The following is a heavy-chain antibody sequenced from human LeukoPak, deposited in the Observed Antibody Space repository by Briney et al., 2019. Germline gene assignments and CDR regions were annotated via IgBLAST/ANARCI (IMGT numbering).Heavy chain of an antibody. CDR3: AKAGTIFGVENPFHFYYMDV. CDR2: IYSGGNT. D-gene: IGHD3-3*01. CDR1: GFTVSSNS. J-gene: IGHJ6*03. Sequence: PGGSLRLSCTVSGFTVSSNSMSWVRQAPGKGLEWVSFIYSGGNTHYSDSVKGRFTISRYNAKNTLYLQMHSLRAEDTAVYYCAKAGTIFGVENPFHFYYMDVWGKGTTVTVSS. V-gene: IGHV3-53*01.